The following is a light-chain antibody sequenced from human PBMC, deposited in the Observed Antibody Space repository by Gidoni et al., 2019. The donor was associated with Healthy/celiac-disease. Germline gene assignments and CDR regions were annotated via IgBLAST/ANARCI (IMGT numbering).Light chain of an antibody. J-gene: IGKJ4*01. V-gene: IGKV3-20*01. CDR2: GAS. Sequence: FVLTHPPGPLSLSPGERATLSCRASQSVSSSYLAWYQQKPGQAPRLLIYGASSRATGIPDRFSGSGSGTDFTLTISRLEPEDFAVYYCQQYGSSPGTFGGGTKVEIK. CDR3: QQYGSSPGT. CDR1: QSVSSSY.